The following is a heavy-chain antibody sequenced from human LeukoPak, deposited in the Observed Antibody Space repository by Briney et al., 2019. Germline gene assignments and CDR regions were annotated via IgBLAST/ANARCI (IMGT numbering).Heavy chain of an antibody. J-gene: IGHJ4*02. Sequence: GGSLRLSCAASGFSFNYNAMSWVRQAPGKGLEWVSVIYSGGSTYYADSVKGRFTISRDNSKNTLYLQMNSLRAEDTAVYYCASTDYYGSGSYFDYWGQGTLVTVSS. D-gene: IGHD3-10*01. CDR2: IYSGGST. CDR3: ASTDYYGSGSYFDY. CDR1: GFSFNYNA. V-gene: IGHV3-66*01.